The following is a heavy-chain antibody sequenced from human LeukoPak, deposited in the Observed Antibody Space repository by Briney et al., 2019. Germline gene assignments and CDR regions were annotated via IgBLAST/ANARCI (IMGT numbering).Heavy chain of an antibody. CDR2: IYHSGST. V-gene: IGHV4-38-2*02. D-gene: IGHD4-23*01. J-gene: IGHJ4*02. CDR1: GYSISSGYY. Sequence: SETLSLTCTVSGYSISSGYYWGWIRQPPGKGLEWIGSIYHSGSTYYNPSLKSRVTVSVDTSKNQFSLKLNSVTAADTAVYYCARDRLRWPKIDYWGQGTLVTVSS. CDR3: ARDRLRWPKIDY.